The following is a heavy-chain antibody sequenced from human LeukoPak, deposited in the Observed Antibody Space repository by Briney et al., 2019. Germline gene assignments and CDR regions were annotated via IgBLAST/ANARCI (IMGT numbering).Heavy chain of an antibody. Sequence: GGSLRLSCAASGFTFSSYAMSWVRQAPGKGLEWVSAISGSGGSTYYADSVKGRFTISRDNSKNTLYLQMNSLGAEDTAVYYCATDTRVELNWYFDLWGRGTLVTVSS. D-gene: IGHD1-7*01. CDR2: ISGSGGST. CDR3: ATDTRVELNWYFDL. V-gene: IGHV3-23*01. CDR1: GFTFSSYA. J-gene: IGHJ2*01.